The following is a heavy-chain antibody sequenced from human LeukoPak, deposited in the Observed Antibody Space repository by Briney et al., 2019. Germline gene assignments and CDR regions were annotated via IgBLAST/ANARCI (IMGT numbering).Heavy chain of an antibody. CDR2: MNLNSGDT. J-gene: IGHJ4*02. Sequence: ASVKVSCKASGYTFSSHDIYWVRQAPGQGLEWMGRMNLNSGDTYYAQNFQGRFSITSDTSKSTTYMDLASLAPEDTAVYYCARVPVPAPRRGLYFDYWGQGTLITVSS. CDR3: ARVPVPAPRRGLYFDY. CDR1: GYTFSSHD. D-gene: IGHD2-2*01. V-gene: IGHV1-8*01.